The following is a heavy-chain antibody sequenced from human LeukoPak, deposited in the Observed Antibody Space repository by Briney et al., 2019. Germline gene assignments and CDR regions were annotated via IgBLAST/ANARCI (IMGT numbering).Heavy chain of an antibody. CDR3: ARGAPYYDSSGYYPNYFDY. CDR2: INHSGST. D-gene: IGHD3-22*01. Sequence: PSETLSLTCAVYGGSFSGYYWSWIRQPPGKGLEWIGEINHSGSTNYNPSLKSRVTISVDTSKNQFSLKLSSVTAADTAVYYCARGAPYYDSSGYYPNYFDYWGQGTLVTVSS. V-gene: IGHV4-34*01. J-gene: IGHJ4*02. CDR1: GGSFSGYY.